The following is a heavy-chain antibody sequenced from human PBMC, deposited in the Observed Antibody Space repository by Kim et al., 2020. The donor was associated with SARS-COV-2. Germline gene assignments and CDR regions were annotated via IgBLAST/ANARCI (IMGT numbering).Heavy chain of an antibody. CDR2: IIGTDGAT. CDR1: GFTFSSYA. J-gene: IGHJ4*01. D-gene: IGHD2-21*01. CDR3: AKAHWGGGRNMIFDY. V-gene: IGHV3-23*01. Sequence: GGSLRLSCAASGFTFSSYAMSWLRQAPGKGLEWVSTIIGTDGATYYTDSVKGRFTISRDISKSTLYLQMSSLRAEDTAQYYCAKAHWGGGRNMIFDYWG.